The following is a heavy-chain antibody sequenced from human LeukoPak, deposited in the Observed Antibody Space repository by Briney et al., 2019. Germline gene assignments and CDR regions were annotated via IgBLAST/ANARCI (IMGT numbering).Heavy chain of an antibody. CDR1: GYTFASYA. V-gene: IGHV1-18*01. CDR3: ARVVSRGWFDP. D-gene: IGHD2-15*01. Sequence: EASVKVSCKASGYTFASYAITWVRQAPGQGLEWMGWISGYNGNTNYAQKLQGRVTMTTDTSTSTAYMELRSLRSDDTAVYYCARVVSRGWFDPWGQGTLVTVSS. CDR2: ISGYNGNT. J-gene: IGHJ5*02.